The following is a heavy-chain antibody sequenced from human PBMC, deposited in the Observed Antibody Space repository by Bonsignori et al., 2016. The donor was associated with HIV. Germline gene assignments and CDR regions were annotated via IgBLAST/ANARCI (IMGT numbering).Heavy chain of an antibody. CDR3: AGRNSRFHYGRLYYYSMDV. D-gene: IGHD3-16*01. CDR2: IIPDYGTL. V-gene: IGHV1-69*01. J-gene: IGHJ6*03. Sequence: WVRQAPGQGLEWVGGIIPDYGTLDYGQAFQGRVTITSDASTGTVYLELTTLRSEDTAIYYCAGRNSRFHYGRLYYYSMDVWGQGATVTVSS.